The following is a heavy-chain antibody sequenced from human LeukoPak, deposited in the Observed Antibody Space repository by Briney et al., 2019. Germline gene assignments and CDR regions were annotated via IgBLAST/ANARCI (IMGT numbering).Heavy chain of an antibody. V-gene: IGHV4-59*08. Sequence: SETLSLTCTVSGGSISTYYWSWIRQPPGKGLEWIGSMFHSGTTYYNPSLKSRVTISVDTSKNHFSLKLSSVTAADTAVYYCARMLRTVWELPYYWGQGTLVTVSS. CDR1: GGSISTYY. CDR2: MFHSGTT. CDR3: ARMLRTVWELPYY. J-gene: IGHJ4*02. D-gene: IGHD1-26*01.